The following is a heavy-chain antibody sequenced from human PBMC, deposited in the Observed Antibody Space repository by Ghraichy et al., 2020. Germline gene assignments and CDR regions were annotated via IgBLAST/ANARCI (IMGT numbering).Heavy chain of an antibody. Sequence: GESLNISCAASGFTFSSYAMHWVRQAPGKGLEWVSVISYDGSNKYYADSVKGRFTISRDNSKNTLYLQMNSLRAEDTAVYYCARPGGKYYYGSGSYYVYWGQGTLVTVSS. CDR1: GFTFSSYA. CDR3: ARPGGKYYYGSGSYYVY. CDR2: ISYDGSNK. V-gene: IGHV3-30-3*01. D-gene: IGHD3-10*01. J-gene: IGHJ4*02.